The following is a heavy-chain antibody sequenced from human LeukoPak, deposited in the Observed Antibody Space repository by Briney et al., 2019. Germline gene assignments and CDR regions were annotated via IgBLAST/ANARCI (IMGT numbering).Heavy chain of an antibody. CDR1: SGSFSGYY. J-gene: IGHJ4*02. Sequence: SETLSLTCAVYSGSFSGYYWSWIRQPPGKGLEWLGGINHSGSTNYNPSLKSRVTISVDTSKNQFSLKLTSVTVADTALYYCARVVSGLVVPPTRGDYFDSWGQGTVVTVSS. CDR3: ARVVSGLVVPPTRGDYFDS. CDR2: INHSGST. D-gene: IGHD2-2*01. V-gene: IGHV4-34*01.